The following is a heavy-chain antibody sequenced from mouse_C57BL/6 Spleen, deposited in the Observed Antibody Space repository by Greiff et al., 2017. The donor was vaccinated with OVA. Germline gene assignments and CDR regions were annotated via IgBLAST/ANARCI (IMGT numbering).Heavy chain of an antibody. CDR3: ARGGYDYDSPFAY. CDR1: GYAFSSSW. V-gene: IGHV1-82*01. CDR2: IYPGDGDT. J-gene: IGHJ3*01. D-gene: IGHD2-4*01. Sequence: QVQLKESGPELVKPGASVKISCKASGYAFSSSWMNWVKQRPGKGLEWIGRIYPGDGDTNYNGKFKGKATLTADKSSSTAYMQLSSLTSEDSAVYFCARGGYDYDSPFAYWGQGTLVTVSA.